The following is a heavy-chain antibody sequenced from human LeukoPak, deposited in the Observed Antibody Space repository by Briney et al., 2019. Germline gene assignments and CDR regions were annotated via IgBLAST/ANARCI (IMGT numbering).Heavy chain of an antibody. J-gene: IGHJ6*02. CDR1: GYTFTGYY. V-gene: IGHV1-2*04. CDR3: ARDYGSANTQYYYYGMDV. D-gene: IGHD1-14*01. CDR2: INPNSGGT. Sequence: GASVKVSCKASGYTFTGYYMHWVRQAPGQGLEWMGWINPNSGGTNYAQKFQGWVTMTRDTPISTAHMELSRLRSDDTAVYYCARDYGSANTQYYYYGMDVWGQGTTVTVSS.